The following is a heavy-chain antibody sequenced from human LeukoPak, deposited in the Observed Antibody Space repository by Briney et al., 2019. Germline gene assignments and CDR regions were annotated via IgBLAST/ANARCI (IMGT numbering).Heavy chain of an antibody. CDR3: ARVSDDYGDYSLDY. J-gene: IGHJ4*02. D-gene: IGHD4-17*01. V-gene: IGHV1-2*02. Sequence: GASVKVSCKASGYTFTSYYMHWVRQAPGQGLEWMGWINPNSGGTNYAQKFQGRVTITRDTSISTAYMELSRLRSDDTAVYYCARVSDDYGDYSLDYWGQGTLVTVSS. CDR1: GYTFTSYY. CDR2: INPNSGGT.